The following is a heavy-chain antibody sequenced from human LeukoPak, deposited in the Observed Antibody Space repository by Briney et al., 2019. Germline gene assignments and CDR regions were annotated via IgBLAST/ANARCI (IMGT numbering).Heavy chain of an antibody. D-gene: IGHD4-17*01. Sequence: GGSLRLSCAASGFTFSTYSMNWVRQAPGKGLEWVSYISSRSSSMSYSFSVKGRFIITRDNAKKSLYLQINRLRDEETAVYFCARRATVTSPLDYWGQGTLVTVSS. V-gene: IGHV3-48*02. CDR1: GFTFSTYS. CDR3: ARRATVTSPLDY. J-gene: IGHJ4*02. CDR2: ISSRSSSM.